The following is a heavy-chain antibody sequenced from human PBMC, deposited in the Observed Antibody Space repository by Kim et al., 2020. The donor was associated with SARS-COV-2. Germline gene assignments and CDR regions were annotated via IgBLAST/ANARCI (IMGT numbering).Heavy chain of an antibody. CDR1: GYTFTGYY. Sequence: ASVKVSCKASGYTFTGYYMHWVRQAPGQGLEWMGWINPNSGGTNYAQKFQGRVTMTRDTSISTAYMELSRLRSDDTAVYYCARVWVLNYYDSSGYYSHFDYWGQGTLVTVSS. D-gene: IGHD3-22*01. V-gene: IGHV1-2*02. J-gene: IGHJ4*02. CDR3: ARVWVLNYYDSSGYYSHFDY. CDR2: INPNSGGT.